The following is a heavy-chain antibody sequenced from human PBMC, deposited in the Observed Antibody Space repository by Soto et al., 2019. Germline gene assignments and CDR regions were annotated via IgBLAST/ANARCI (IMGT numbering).Heavy chain of an antibody. Sequence: ASVKVSCKTSGYAFTNYAIHWVRQAHGQSFEWMGWINAADGNTKYSQKVQGRVTITRDTSASTAYMELSSLRSEDTAVYYCARGAKYYYDSSGYYYIFHYWGQGTLVTVSS. CDR3: ARGAKYYYDSSGYYYIFHY. CDR1: GYAFTNYA. J-gene: IGHJ4*02. D-gene: IGHD3-22*01. V-gene: IGHV1-3*01. CDR2: INAADGNT.